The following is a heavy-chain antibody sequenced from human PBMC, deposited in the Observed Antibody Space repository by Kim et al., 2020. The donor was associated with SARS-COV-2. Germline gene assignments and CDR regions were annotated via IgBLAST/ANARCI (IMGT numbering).Heavy chain of an antibody. CDR3: AREGDYYYAMDG. J-gene: IGHJ6*02. D-gene: IGHD3-16*01. CDR2: IYYSGST. V-gene: IGHV4-39*02. Sequence: SETLSLTCTVSGGSIISSSYYWAWIRQPPGKGLEWIGSIYYSGSTSYNPSLKSRVTISVDTSKNQFSLKLSSVTAADTAVYYCAREGDYYYAMDGWGQGTTVTASS. CDR1: GGSIISSSYY.